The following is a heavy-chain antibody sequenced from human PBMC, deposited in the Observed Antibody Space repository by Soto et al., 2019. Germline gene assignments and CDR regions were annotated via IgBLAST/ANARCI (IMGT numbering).Heavy chain of an antibody. CDR1: GFTFSSYS. D-gene: IGHD5-12*01. CDR3: ARDPEVARSLDY. J-gene: IGHJ4*02. V-gene: IGHV3-21*01. CDR2: ISSSSSYI. Sequence: EVQLVESGGGLVKPGGSLRLSCAVSGFTFSSYSMNWVRQAPGKGLEWVSSISSSSSYIYYADSVKGRFTISRDNAKNSLYLQMNSLRAEDTAVYYCARDPEVARSLDYWGQGTLVTVSS.